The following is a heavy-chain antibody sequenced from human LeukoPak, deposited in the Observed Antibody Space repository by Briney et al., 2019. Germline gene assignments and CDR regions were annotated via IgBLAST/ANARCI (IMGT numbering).Heavy chain of an antibody. Sequence: GGSLRLSCAASGFTFSNYSMNWVRQAPGKGLEWVANIKQDGSEKYYVDSVKGRFTISRDNAKNSLYLQMNSLRAEDTAVYYCARDEWGDPYYFDYWGQGTLVTVSS. D-gene: IGHD1-26*01. CDR2: IKQDGSEK. V-gene: IGHV3-7*01. CDR3: ARDEWGDPYYFDY. CDR1: GFTFSNYS. J-gene: IGHJ4*02.